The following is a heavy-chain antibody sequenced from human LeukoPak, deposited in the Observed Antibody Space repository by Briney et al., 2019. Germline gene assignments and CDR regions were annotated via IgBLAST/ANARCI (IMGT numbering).Heavy chain of an antibody. Sequence: ASVKVSCKASGGTFSSYAISRVRQAPGQGLEWMGGIIPIFGTANYAQKFQGRVTITADESTSTAYMELSSLRSEDTAVYYCARGQQDYYDSSGYYLSLWGQGTLVTVSS. CDR2: IIPIFGTA. D-gene: IGHD3-22*01. J-gene: IGHJ4*02. CDR1: GGTFSSYA. CDR3: ARGQQDYYDSSGYYLSL. V-gene: IGHV1-69*13.